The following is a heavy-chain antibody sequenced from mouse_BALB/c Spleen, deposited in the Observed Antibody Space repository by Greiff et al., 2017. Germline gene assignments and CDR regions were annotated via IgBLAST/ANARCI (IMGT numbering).Heavy chain of an antibody. J-gene: IGHJ4*01. D-gene: IGHD1-2*01. CDR1: GFSLTSYG. CDR2: IWSGGST. V-gene: IGHV2-2*02. CDR3: ASPLTTAYAMDY. Sequence: QVQLQQSGPGLVQPSQSLSITCTVSGFSLTSYGVHWVRQSPGKGLEWLGVIWSGGSTDYNAAFISRLSISKDNSKSQVFFKMNSLQANDTAIYYCASPLTTAYAMDYWGQGTSVTVSS.